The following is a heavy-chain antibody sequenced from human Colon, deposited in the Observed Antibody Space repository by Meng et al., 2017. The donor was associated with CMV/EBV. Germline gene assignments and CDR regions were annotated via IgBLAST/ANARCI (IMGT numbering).Heavy chain of an antibody. CDR2: INPNSGGT. CDR1: EYTFTGYY. D-gene: IGHD3-22*01. Sequence: QVQRWQSGVGVKKPGAPVKVSCKASEYTFTGYYMHWVRQAPGQGLEWMGWINPNSGGTNYAQKFQGKVTMTRDTSITTAYMELSRLRSDDTAVYYCARDWYPGDRRGSFDYWGQGTLVTVSS. CDR3: ARDWYPGDRRGSFDY. V-gene: IGHV1-2*02. J-gene: IGHJ4*02.